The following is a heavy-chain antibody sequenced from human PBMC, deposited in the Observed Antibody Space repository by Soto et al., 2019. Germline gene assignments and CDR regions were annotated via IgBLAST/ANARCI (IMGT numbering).Heavy chain of an antibody. V-gene: IGHV1-69*08. J-gene: IGHJ4*02. D-gene: IGHD6-19*01. CDR3: ARDSKYSRGWQLYALDY. Sequence: QVQLVQSGAEVKKPGSSVKVSCKASGGTFSSYTISWVRQAPGQGLEWMGRIIPILGIANYAQKFQGRVTITADKSPSTAYMELSSLRSEDTAVYYCARDSKYSRGWQLYALDYWGQGTLVTVSS. CDR2: IIPILGIA. CDR1: GGTFSSYT.